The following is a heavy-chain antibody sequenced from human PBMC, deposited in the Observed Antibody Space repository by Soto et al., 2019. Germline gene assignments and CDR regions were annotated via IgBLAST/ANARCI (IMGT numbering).Heavy chain of an antibody. CDR1: GGSISSYY. D-gene: IGHD2-15*01. CDR2: IYYSGST. V-gene: IGHV4-59*13. Sequence: QVQLQESGPGLVKPSETLSLTCTVSGGSISSYYWSWIRHPPGKGLGWIGYIYYSGSTNYNPSLKSRVTISVDTSKNQFSLKLSSVTAADTAVYYCARTRLGYVGNYYYYGMDVWGQGTTVTVSS. CDR3: ARTRLGYVGNYYYYGMDV. J-gene: IGHJ6*02.